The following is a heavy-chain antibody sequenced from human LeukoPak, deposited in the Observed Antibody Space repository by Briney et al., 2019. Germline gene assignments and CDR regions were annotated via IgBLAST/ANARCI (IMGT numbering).Heavy chain of an antibody. Sequence: ASVKVSCKASGYTFNTYAISWVRQAPGQGLEWMGWISPYSGNTNSAQKFQGRVTITADKSTSTAYMELSSLRSEDTAVYYCARASKLRYFDPYGMDVWGQGTTVTVSS. D-gene: IGHD3-9*01. V-gene: IGHV1-18*01. J-gene: IGHJ6*02. CDR2: ISPYSGNT. CDR1: GYTFNTYA. CDR3: ARASKLRYFDPYGMDV.